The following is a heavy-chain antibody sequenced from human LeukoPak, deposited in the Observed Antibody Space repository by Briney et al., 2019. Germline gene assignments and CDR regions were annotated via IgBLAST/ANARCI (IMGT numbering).Heavy chain of an antibody. D-gene: IGHD2-2*01. Sequence: GASVKVPCKASGYTFTGYYMHWVRQAPGQGLEWMGWINPNSGGTNYAQKFQGRVTMTRDTSISTAYMELSRLRSDDTAVYYCARGDCSSASCFLVNWFDPWGQGTLVTVSS. V-gene: IGHV1-2*02. CDR2: INPNSGGT. CDR1: GYTFTGYY. J-gene: IGHJ5*02. CDR3: ARGDCSSASCFLVNWFDP.